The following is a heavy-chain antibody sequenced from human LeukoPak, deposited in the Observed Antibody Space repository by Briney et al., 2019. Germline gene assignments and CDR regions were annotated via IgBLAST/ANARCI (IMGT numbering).Heavy chain of an antibody. V-gene: IGHV4-4*07. CDR3: ASLSGQCSGGSCYGPPHWFDP. J-gene: IGHJ5*02. CDR2: IYISGST. CDR1: GGSISSYY. Sequence: SETLSLTCTVSGGSISSYYWSWIRQPAGKGLEWIGRIYISGSTNYNPSLKSRVTMSVDTSKNQFSLKLSSVTAADTAVYYCASLSGQCSGGSCYGPPHWFDPWGQGTLVTVSS. D-gene: IGHD2-15*01.